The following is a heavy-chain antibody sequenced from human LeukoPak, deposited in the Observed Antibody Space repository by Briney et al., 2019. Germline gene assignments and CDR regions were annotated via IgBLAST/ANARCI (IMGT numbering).Heavy chain of an antibody. CDR2: IYSGGST. J-gene: IGHJ6*03. V-gene: IGHV3-53*01. Sequence: GGSLRLSCAASGFTVSSNYMSWVRQAPGKGLEWVSVIYSGGSTYYADSVKGRFTISRDNSKNTLYLQMNSLRAEDTAVYYCAXXXXXXYXTXXYXYXXMDVWGXGTTVTVSS. CDR1: GFTVSSNY. CDR3: AXXXXXXYXTXXYXYXXMDV.